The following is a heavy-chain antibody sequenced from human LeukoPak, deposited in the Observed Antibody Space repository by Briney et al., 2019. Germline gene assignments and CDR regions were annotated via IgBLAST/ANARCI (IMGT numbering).Heavy chain of an antibody. V-gene: IGHV3-30*04. Sequence: HPGGSLRLSCAASGFTFSRYVMIWVRQAPGKGLQWVSTLSYDGDNKYYVDSVKGRFTISRDNSKNTLYLHINSLRAEDTAVYYCVKDNPLDYWGQGTLVIVSS. CDR3: VKDNPLDY. J-gene: IGHJ4*02. CDR1: GFTFSRYV. CDR2: LSYDGDNK. D-gene: IGHD1-14*01.